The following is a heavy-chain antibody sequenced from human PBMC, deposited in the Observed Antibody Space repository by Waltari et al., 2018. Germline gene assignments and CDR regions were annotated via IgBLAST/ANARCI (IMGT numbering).Heavy chain of an antibody. CDR1: GFKVNGDG. Sequence: EVQLAESGGAVVRPGGSLSRTWVASGFKVNGDGMSWVRRVPGKGLEWVSGITWNGGIISYSDSVKGRFTITRDNDKNSLSLQMTSLRVEDTALYYCARYLNWGLPRFDNWGQGTQVTVSS. CDR2: ITWNGGII. V-gene: IGHV3-20*04. CDR3: ARYLNWGLPRFDN. D-gene: IGHD3-16*01. J-gene: IGHJ4*02.